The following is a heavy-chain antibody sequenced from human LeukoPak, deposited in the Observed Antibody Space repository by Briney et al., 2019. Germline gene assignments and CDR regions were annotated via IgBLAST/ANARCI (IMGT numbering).Heavy chain of an antibody. CDR2: ISAYNGNT. J-gene: IGHJ6*03. CDR3: ARVFVGSIFGVVNSRPYYYYYYMDV. CDR1: GYTFTSYG. D-gene: IGHD3-3*01. Sequence: ASVKVSCKASGYTFTSYGISWVRQAPGQGLEWMGWISAYNGNTNYAQKLQGRVTMTTDTSASTAYMELRSLRPDDTAVYYCARVFVGSIFGVVNSRPYYYYYYMDVWGKGTTVTVSS. V-gene: IGHV1-18*01.